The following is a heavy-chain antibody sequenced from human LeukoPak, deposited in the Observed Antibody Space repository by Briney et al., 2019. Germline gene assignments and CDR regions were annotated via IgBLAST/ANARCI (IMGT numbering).Heavy chain of an antibody. V-gene: IGHV3-53*01. CDR2: IYSGGTT. J-gene: IGHJ3*01. D-gene: IGHD4-23*01. CDR1: GFTVSSNH. Sequence: PGGSLRLSCAASGFTVSSNHMSWVRQAPGKGLKWVSIIYSGGTTYYADSVKGRFTISRDNSKNTLYLQMNTLRAEDTAVYYCARDADYGGSPDAFDAWGRGTIVTVSS. CDR3: ARDADYGGSPDAFDA.